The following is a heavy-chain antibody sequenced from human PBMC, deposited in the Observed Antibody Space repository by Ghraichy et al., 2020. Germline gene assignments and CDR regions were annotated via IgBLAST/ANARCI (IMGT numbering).Heavy chain of an antibody. CDR2: VRNRANSYTT. CDR1: GFSFRDHY. CDR3: ARPSGSYYYFDY. V-gene: IGHV3-72*01. D-gene: IGHD3-10*01. Sequence: SCAASGFSFRDHYMDWVRQAPGKGLEWVGRVRNRANSYTTEYATSVKGRFTISRDDSKNSLYLQMNSLKTEDTAVYYCARPSGSYYYFDYWGQGTLVTVSS. J-gene: IGHJ4*02.